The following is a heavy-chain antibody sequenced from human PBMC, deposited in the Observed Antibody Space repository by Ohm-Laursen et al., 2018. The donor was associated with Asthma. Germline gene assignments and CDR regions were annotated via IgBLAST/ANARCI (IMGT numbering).Heavy chain of an antibody. CDR1: GFTFSSYA. CDR3: ARIGPEWELPGREYSLHH. Sequence: SLRLSCAASGFTFSSYAMHWVRQAPGKGLEWVAVGGSYYDGGLKYYADSVNGRFTVSRDDSKNTLYLQMNSLRPDDTALYYCARIGPEWELPGREYSLHHWGEGTLVTVSS. J-gene: IGHJ1*01. D-gene: IGHD1-26*01. V-gene: IGHV3-30-3*01. CDR2: GGSYYDGGLK.